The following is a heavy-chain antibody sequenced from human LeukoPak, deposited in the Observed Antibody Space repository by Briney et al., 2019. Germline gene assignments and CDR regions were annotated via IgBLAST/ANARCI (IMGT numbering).Heavy chain of an antibody. CDR1: GFTVSSNF. J-gene: IGHJ4*02. CDR3: AQDSVAVAGPAMDY. Sequence: GGSLRLSCAASGFTVSSNFMSWVRQAPGKGLEWVSVIYSGGSTYYADSVKGRFTISRDNSKNTLYLQMNSLRAEDTAVYYCAQDSVAVAGPAMDYWGQGTLVTVSS. CDR2: IYSGGST. V-gene: IGHV3-66*01. D-gene: IGHD6-19*01.